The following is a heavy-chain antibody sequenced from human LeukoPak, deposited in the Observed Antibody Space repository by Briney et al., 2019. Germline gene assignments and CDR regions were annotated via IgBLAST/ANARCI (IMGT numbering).Heavy chain of an antibody. Sequence: GGSLRLSCAASGFTFSGSALHWVRQASGKGLEWVGRIRSTANGYATAYAASVKGRFIISRDDSKNTAYLQMDSLKTEDTAVYYCTGNYYGSGSYADFDYWGQGTLVTVSS. CDR3: TGNYYGSGSYADFDY. V-gene: IGHV3-73*01. CDR2: IRSTANGYAT. D-gene: IGHD3-10*01. J-gene: IGHJ4*02. CDR1: GFTFSGSA.